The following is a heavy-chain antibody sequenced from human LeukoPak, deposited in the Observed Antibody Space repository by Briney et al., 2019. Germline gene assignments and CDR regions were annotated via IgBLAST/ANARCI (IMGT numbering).Heavy chain of an antibody. D-gene: IGHD2-2*01. CDR2: ISSSSSYI. Sequence: RGSLRLSCAASGFTFSDYYMSWIRQAPGKGLEWVSSISSSSSYIYYADSVKGRFTISRDNAKNSLYLQMNSLRAEDTAVYYCARDLEWDIVVVPAAIAYWGQGALVTVSS. CDR1: GFTFSDYY. V-gene: IGHV3-11*06. CDR3: ARDLEWDIVVVPAAIAY. J-gene: IGHJ4*02.